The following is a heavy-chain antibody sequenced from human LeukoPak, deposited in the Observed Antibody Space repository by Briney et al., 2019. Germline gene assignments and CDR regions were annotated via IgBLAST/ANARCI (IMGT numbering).Heavy chain of an antibody. CDR2: ISGSGGST. J-gene: IGHJ2*01. CDR3: ASPRGYCSSTSCYAGDWYLDL. CDR1: GFTFSSYA. Sequence: GGSLRLSCAASGFTFSSYAMSWVRQAPGKGLEWVSAISGSGGSTYYADSVKGRFTISRDNSKNTLYLQMNSLRAEDTAVYYCASPRGYCSSTSCYAGDWYLDLWGRGTLVTVSS. V-gene: IGHV3-23*01. D-gene: IGHD2-2*01.